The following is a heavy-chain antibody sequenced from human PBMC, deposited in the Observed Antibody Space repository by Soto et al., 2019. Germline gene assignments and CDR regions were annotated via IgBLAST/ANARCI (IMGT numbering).Heavy chain of an antibody. J-gene: IGHJ4*02. Sequence: GGSLRLSCAASGFTFSNYAMSWVRQAPGKGLEWVSGIGGRGTSSYYADSVKGRFAISRDNSYSTLFLQLHSLRAEDTAVYYCAKSRYADSSGDYYDFWGQGTRVTVSS. CDR1: GFTFSNYA. CDR2: IGGRGTSS. D-gene: IGHD3-22*01. V-gene: IGHV3-23*01. CDR3: AKSRYADSSGDYYDF.